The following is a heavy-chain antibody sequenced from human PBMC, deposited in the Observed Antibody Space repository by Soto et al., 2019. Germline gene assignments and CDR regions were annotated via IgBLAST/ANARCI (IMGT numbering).Heavy chain of an antibody. CDR3: ARYGSSWYGYYYYGMDV. V-gene: IGHV4-34*01. Sequence: SETLSLTCAVYGGSFSGYYWSWIRQPPGKGLEWIGEINHSGSTNYNPSPKSRVTISVDTSKNQFSLKLSSVTAADTAVYYCARYGSSWYGYYYYGMDVWGQGTTVTVSS. CDR1: GGSFSGYY. CDR2: INHSGST. D-gene: IGHD6-13*01. J-gene: IGHJ6*02.